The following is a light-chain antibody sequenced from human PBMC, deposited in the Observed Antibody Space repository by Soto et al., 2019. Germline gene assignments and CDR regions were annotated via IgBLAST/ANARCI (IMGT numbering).Light chain of an antibody. V-gene: IGKV3-20*01. CDR1: QSVSSSY. CDR3: QQYGSSPWT. CDR2: GAS. Sequence: EIVLTQSPGNLSLSPGERATLSCRASQSVSSSYLAWYQQKPGQAPRLLIYGASSRATGIPDRFDGSGSGTDFTLTISRLEPEDFAVYYCQQYGSSPWTFGQGTKVEIK. J-gene: IGKJ1*01.